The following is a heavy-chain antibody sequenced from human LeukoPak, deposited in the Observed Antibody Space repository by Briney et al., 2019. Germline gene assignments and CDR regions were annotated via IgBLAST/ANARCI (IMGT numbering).Heavy chain of an antibody. CDR3: ARGRVTYYYDSSGYYYFDY. V-gene: IGHV1-18*01. J-gene: IGHJ4*02. Sequence: ASVKVSCKASGYTFTSYGISWVRQAPGQGLEWMGWISAYNGNTNYAQKLQGRDTMTTDTSTSTAYMELRSLRSDDTAVYYCARGRVTYYYDSSGYYYFDYWGQGTLVTVSS. CDR1: GYTFTSYG. CDR2: ISAYNGNT. D-gene: IGHD3-22*01.